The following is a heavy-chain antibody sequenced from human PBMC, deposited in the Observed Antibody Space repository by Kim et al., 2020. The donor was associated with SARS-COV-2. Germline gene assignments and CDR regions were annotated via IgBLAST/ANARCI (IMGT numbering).Heavy chain of an antibody. CDR3: ARESSRRADY. Sequence: STCYADSVKGRFTLSRDNSKNTLFLQLNSLRAEDTALYYCARESSRRADYWGQGTLVTVSS. J-gene: IGHJ4*02. V-gene: IGHV3-23*01. CDR2: ST. D-gene: IGHD2-2*01.